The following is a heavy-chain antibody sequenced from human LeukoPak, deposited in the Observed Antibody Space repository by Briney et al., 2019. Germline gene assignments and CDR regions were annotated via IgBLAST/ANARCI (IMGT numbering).Heavy chain of an antibody. V-gene: IGHV3-66*02. CDR2: IYIGGST. D-gene: IGHD5-18*01. CDR3: VRVGYSYGYGDWNHFDY. Sequence: PGGSLRLSCAASGFTVSSNYMSWVRQAPGKGLEWVSIIYIGGSTYYADSVKGRFTISRDNSKNTLYLQMNSLRAEDTAVYFCVRVGYSYGYGDWNHFDYWGQGTLVTVSS. J-gene: IGHJ4*02. CDR1: GFTVSSNY.